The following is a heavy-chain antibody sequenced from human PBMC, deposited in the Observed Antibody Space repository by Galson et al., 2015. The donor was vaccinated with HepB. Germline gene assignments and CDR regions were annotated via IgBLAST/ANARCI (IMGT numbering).Heavy chain of an antibody. Sequence: SVKVSCKASGGTFSSYAISWVRQAPGQGLEWMGGIIPIFGTANYAQKFQGRVTITADESTSTAYMELSSLRSEDTAVYYCARSLAAALGWFDPWGQGTLVTVSS. CDR3: ARSLAAALGWFDP. CDR1: GGTFSSYA. CDR2: IIPIFGTA. J-gene: IGHJ5*02. D-gene: IGHD6-13*01. V-gene: IGHV1-69*13.